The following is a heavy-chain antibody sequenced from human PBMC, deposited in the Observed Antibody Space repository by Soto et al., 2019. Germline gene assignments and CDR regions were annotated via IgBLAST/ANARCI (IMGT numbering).Heavy chain of an antibody. J-gene: IGHJ6*02. D-gene: IGHD4-17*01. V-gene: IGHV6-1*01. CDR1: GDSVSSYSAA. CDR2: TYYRSKWYK. Sequence: QVQLQQSGPGLVKPSQTLSLTCDISGDSVSSYSAAWNWIRQSPSRGLEWLGRTYYRSKWYKDYGVSVQSRITINPDTSKNPFSLQLSSVTPEDTAVYYCARWDHDYGYLDVWGLGTTVTVSS. CDR3: ARWDHDYGYLDV.